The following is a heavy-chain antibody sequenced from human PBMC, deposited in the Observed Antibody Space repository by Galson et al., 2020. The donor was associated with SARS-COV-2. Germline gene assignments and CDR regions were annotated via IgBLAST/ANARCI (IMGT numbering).Heavy chain of an antibody. V-gene: IGHV3-21*01. CDR2: ISSSSSYI. CDR3: ARRAENWGGGYYYYYYGMDV. D-gene: IGHD7-27*01. Sequence: GSLRLSCAASGFTLSSYSMNWVRQAPGKGLEWVSSISSSSSYIYYADSVKGRFTISRDTAKNSLYLQMNSLRAEDTAVYYCARRAENWGGGYYYYYYGMDVWGQGTTVTVSS. J-gene: IGHJ6*02. CDR1: GFTLSSYS.